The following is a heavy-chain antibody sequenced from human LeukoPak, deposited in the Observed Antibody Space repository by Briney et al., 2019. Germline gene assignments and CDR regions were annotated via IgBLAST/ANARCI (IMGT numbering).Heavy chain of an antibody. CDR1: GGSISSYY. Sequence: PSETLSLTCTVSGGSISSYYWSWIRQPPGKGLEWIGYIYYSGTTNYNPSLKSRATISVDTSKNQFSLKVSSVTAADTAVYYCARHGVHSYYYYGLDVWGQGTTVTVSS. D-gene: IGHD3-10*01. CDR3: ARHGVHSYYYYGLDV. V-gene: IGHV4-59*08. CDR2: IYYSGTT. J-gene: IGHJ6*02.